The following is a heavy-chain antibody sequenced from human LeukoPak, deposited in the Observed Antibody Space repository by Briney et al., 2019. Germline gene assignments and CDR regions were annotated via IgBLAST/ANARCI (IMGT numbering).Heavy chain of an antibody. CDR1: GYTFTGHS. J-gene: IGHJ4*02. Sequence: ASVKLSCKASGYTFTGHSMYWVRQAPGQGLEWMGWIKPNSGGTNYAQKFQGRVTMTRDTSISTAYMELSRLRSDDTAVYYCARGAAMVGGGLFDYWGQGTLVTVSS. CDR3: ARGAAMVGGGLFDY. D-gene: IGHD3-10*01. CDR2: IKPNSGGT. V-gene: IGHV1-2*02.